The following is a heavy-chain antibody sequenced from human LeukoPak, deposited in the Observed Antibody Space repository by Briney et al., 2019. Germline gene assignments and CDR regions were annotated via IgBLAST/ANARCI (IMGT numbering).Heavy chain of an antibody. CDR2: ISGSGGST. D-gene: IGHD6-19*01. CDR1: GFTFSSYA. J-gene: IGHJ5*02. CDR3: AKYSSGWYLNWFDP. Sequence: GGSLRLSCAASGFTFSSYAMSWVRQAPGKGLEWVSAISGSGGSTYCADSVKGRFTISRDNSKNTLYLQMNSLRAEDTAVYYCAKYSSGWYLNWFDPWGQGTLVTVSS. V-gene: IGHV3-23*01.